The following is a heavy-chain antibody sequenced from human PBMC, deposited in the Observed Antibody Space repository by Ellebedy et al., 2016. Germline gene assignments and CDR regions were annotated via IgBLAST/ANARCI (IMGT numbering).Heavy chain of an antibody. CDR2: INHSGST. CDR1: GGSFSGYN. Sequence: SETLSLTCAVYGGSFSGYNWSWIRQPPGKGLEWIGEINHSGSTNYNPSLKSRVTISVDKSKHQFSLKLSSVTAADTAVYYCATRQTVAGTFYYWGQGTLVTVSS. D-gene: IGHD6-19*01. CDR3: ATRQTVAGTFYY. V-gene: IGHV4-34*01. J-gene: IGHJ4*02.